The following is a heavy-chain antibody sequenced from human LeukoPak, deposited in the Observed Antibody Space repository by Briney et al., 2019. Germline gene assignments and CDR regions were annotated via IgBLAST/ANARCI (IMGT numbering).Heavy chain of an antibody. CDR1: GYTFTSYD. CDR3: AGGRRFGELSYYYYYMDV. J-gene: IGHJ6*03. CDR2: MNPISGNT. Sequence: VASVKVSSKASGYTFTSYDINWVRQATGQGLEWMGWMNPISGNTGYAQKFQGRVTMTRNTSISTAYMELSSLRSEDTAVYYCAGGRRFGELSYYYYYMDVWGKGTTVTISS. D-gene: IGHD3-10*01. V-gene: IGHV1-8*01.